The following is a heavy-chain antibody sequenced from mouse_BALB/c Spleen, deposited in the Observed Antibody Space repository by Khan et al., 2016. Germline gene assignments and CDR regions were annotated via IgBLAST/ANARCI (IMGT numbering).Heavy chain of an antibody. CDR3: ARYVRDAMDY. CDR1: VDSITNNY. D-gene: IGHD3-3*01. CDR2: ISYSGGN. V-gene: IGHV3-8*02. J-gene: IGHJ4*01. Sequence: EVQLQESGPSLVKPSQTLSLTCSVTVDSITNNYWNWIRKFPGNKLEYMGYISYSGGNYYNPSLKSRISITRDTSKNQYYLQLNSETTEDTATYYCARYVRDAMDYWGQGTSVTVSS.